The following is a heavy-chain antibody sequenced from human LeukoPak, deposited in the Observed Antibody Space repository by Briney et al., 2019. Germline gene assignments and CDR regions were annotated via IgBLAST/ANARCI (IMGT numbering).Heavy chain of an antibody. J-gene: IGHJ2*01. V-gene: IGHV3-13*01. CDR2: IGTAGDT. CDR1: GFTFSSYD. CDR3: ARAEGFGYFDL. D-gene: IGHD2-15*01. Sequence: GGSLRLSCAASGFTFSSYDMHWVRHATGKGLEWVSAIGTAGDTYYLGSVKGRFTISRENAKNSLYLQTNSLRAGDTAVYYCARAEGFGYFDLWGRGTLVTVSS.